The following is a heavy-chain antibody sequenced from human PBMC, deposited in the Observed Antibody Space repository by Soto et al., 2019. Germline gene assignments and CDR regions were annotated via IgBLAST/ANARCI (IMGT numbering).Heavy chain of an antibody. Sequence: GSLRLSCAASGFTFSSYGMHWVRQAPGKGLEWVSVISYDGSNKYYADSVKGRFTISRDNSKNTLSLQMNSLRAEDTATYYCAKARCSGNSCYVPDYWGHGSLVTVSS. D-gene: IGHD2-15*01. J-gene: IGHJ4*01. CDR2: ISYDGSNK. V-gene: IGHV3-30*18. CDR3: AKARCSGNSCYVPDY. CDR1: GFTFSSYG.